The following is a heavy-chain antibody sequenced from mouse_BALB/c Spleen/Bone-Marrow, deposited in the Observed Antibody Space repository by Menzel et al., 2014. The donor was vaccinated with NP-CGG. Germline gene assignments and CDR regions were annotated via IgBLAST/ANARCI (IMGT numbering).Heavy chain of an antibody. V-gene: IGHV1-9*01. CDR1: GYTFSNYW. Sequence: VHLVESGAELMKPGASVKISCKATGYTFSNYWIDWVKQRPGHGLEWIGEILPGSGTANYNEKFKGKATFTADTSSNTAYMQLSSLTSEDSALYCCARASVVPYYFDFWGQGTTLTVSS. CDR2: ILPGSGTA. J-gene: IGHJ2*01. D-gene: IGHD1-1*01. CDR3: ARASVVPYYFDF.